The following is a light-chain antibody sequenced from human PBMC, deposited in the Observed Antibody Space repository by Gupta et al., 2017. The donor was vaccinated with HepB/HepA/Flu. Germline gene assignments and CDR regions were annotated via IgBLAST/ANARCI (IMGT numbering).Light chain of an antibody. CDR1: NSNIGTNY. CDR2: RND. CDR3: TKWDDSLSSHL. J-gene: IGLJ3*02. Sequence: QSGLTQPPSASGTPGQRVTINCSGSNSNIGTNYVYWYQYLPGTAPKFLIYRNDQRPPGVAGRFSGSTAGTSAYLVIRGIRSEDEAEDDCTKWDDSLSSHLFGGGTKLTVL. V-gene: IGLV1-47*01.